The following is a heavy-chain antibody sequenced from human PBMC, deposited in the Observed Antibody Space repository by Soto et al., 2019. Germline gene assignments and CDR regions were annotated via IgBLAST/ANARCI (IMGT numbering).Heavy chain of an antibody. CDR2: IYIDGSGA. D-gene: IGHD6-13*01. Sequence: GGSLRLSCAASGFSFSNYWMHWVRQAPGKGLVWVSRIYIDGSGAMYADSVKGRFTISRENAKSTLYLQMNSLRAEDTAVYYCARTTYSRRWSTFDYWGQGTLVTVSS. CDR1: GFSFSNYW. V-gene: IGHV3-74*03. J-gene: IGHJ4*02. CDR3: ARTTYSRRWSTFDY.